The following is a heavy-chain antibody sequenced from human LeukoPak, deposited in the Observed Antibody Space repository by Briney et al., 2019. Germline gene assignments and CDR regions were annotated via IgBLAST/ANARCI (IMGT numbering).Heavy chain of an antibody. D-gene: IGHD1-26*01. CDR3: AREDGRLLQNDY. Sequence: ASVKVSCKASGYTFTGYYMHWVRQAPGRGLEWMGRINPNSGGTNYAQKFQGRVTMTRDTSISTAYMELSRLRSDDTAVYYCAREDGRLLQNDYWGQGTLVTVSS. CDR2: INPNSGGT. V-gene: IGHV1-2*06. J-gene: IGHJ4*02. CDR1: GYTFTGYY.